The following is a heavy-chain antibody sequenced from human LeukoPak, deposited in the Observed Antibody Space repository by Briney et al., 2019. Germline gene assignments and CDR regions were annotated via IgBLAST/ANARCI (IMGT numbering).Heavy chain of an antibody. D-gene: IGHD6-13*01. CDR1: GGSISSSSYY. CDR2: IYYSGST. J-gene: IGHJ4*02. V-gene: IGHV4-39*07. CDR3: ARGDIAATYYFDY. Sequence: SETLSLTCTVSGGSISSSSYYWGWIRQPPGKGLEWIGSIYYSGSTYYNPSLKSRVTISVDTSKNQFSLKLSSVTAADTAVYYCARGDIAATYYFDYWGQGTLVTVSS.